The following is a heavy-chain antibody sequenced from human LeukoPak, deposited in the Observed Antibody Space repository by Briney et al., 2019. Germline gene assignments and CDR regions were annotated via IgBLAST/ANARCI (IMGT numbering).Heavy chain of an antibody. J-gene: IGHJ5*02. D-gene: IGHD3-10*01. CDR1: GYTFTSYY. CDR2: INPNSGDT. V-gene: IGHV1-2*02. Sequence: ASVKVSCKASGYTFTSYYMHWVRQAPGQGLEWMGWINPNSGDTNYAQKFQGRVTMTRDTSITTAYMDLSRLTFDDTAVYYCARDRRRGNWFDPWGQGTLVTVSS. CDR3: ARDRRRGNWFDP.